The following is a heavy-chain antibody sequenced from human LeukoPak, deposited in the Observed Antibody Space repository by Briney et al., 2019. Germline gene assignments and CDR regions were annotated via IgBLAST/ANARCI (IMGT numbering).Heavy chain of an antibody. CDR2: IHYNGIT. CDR3: ARHISSGGTYAHFDY. V-gene: IGHV4-59*08. CDR1: GSMYNYY. J-gene: IGHJ4*02. D-gene: IGHD1-26*01. Sequence: SETLSLTCTVSGSMYNYYWSWIRQPPGKGLEWIGYIHYNGITNYSPSLKSRVTMSLDTPKNQVSLKLNSVSAADTAVYYCARHISSGGTYAHFDYWGQGTLVTVSS.